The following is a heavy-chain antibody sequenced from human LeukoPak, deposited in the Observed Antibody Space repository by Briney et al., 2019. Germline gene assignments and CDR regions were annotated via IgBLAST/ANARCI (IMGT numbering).Heavy chain of an antibody. Sequence: GGSLRLSCAVSGLTFSNLKMNWVRQAPGKGLEWVSYISSSSSYIYYAGSVKGRFTISRDNAKNSLYLQMNSLRAEDTAVYYCAKDQQRFLEWSPSDYWGQGTLVTVSS. CDR1: GLTFSNLK. D-gene: IGHD3-3*01. J-gene: IGHJ4*02. CDR2: ISSSSSYI. CDR3: AKDQQRFLEWSPSDY. V-gene: IGHV3-21*01.